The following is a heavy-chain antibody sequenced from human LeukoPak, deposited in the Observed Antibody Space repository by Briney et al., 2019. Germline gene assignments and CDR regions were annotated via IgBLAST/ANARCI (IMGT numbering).Heavy chain of an antibody. CDR2: INPSGGST. V-gene: IGHV1-46*03. CDR1: GYTFTSYY. CDR3: ARDGDPRLAACNWLDP. J-gene: IGHJ5*02. Sequence: ASVKVSCKASGYTFTSYYMHWVRQAPGQGLEWMGIINPSGGSTSYAQKFQGRVTMTRDTSTSTVYMELSSLRSEDTAVYYCARDGDPRLAACNWLDPWGQGTLVTVSS. D-gene: IGHD6-6*01.